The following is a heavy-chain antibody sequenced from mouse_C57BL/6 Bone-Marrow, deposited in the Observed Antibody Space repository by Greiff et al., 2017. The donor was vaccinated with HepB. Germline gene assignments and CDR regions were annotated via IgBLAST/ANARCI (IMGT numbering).Heavy chain of an antibody. V-gene: IGHV14-3*01. CDR2: IDPENGNT. CDR3: ARSEVKIDY. D-gene: IGHD2-2*01. Sequence: EVQLQESVAELVRPGASVKFSCTASGFNIKNNYMHWVKQRPEQGLECIGRIDPENGNTKYPPKFKGKATITADTSSNTAYLQLSSLTSEDTAIYYCARSEVKIDYWGQGTTLTVSS. J-gene: IGHJ2*01. CDR1: GFNIKNNY.